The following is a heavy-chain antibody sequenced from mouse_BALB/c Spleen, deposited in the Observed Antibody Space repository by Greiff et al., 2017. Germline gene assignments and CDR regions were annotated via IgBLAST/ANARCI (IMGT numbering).Heavy chain of an antibody. J-gene: IGHJ3*01. CDR1: GFTFSSYG. CDR3: ARPGYDYDKAY. Sequence: EVQLVESGGDLVKPRGSLKLSCAASGFTFSSYGMSWVRQTPDKRLEWVATISSGGSYTYYPDSVKGRFTISRDNAKNTLYLQMSSLKSEDTAMYYCARPGYDYDKAYWGQGTLVTVSA. D-gene: IGHD2-4*01. CDR2: ISSGGSYT. V-gene: IGHV5-6*01.